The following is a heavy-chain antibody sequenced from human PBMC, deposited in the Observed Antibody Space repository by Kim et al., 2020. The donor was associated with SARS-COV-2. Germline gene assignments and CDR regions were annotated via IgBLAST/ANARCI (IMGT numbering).Heavy chain of an antibody. CDR2: ISSSSSYI. Sequence: GGSLRLSCAASGFTFSSYSMNWVRQAPGKGLEWVSSISSSSSYIYYADSVKGRFTISRDNAKNSLYLQMNSLRAEDTAVYYCARDVKDFWSGYYGPYFDYWGQGTLVTVSS. CDR1: GFTFSSYS. D-gene: IGHD3-3*01. CDR3: ARDVKDFWSGYYGPYFDY. J-gene: IGHJ4*02. V-gene: IGHV3-21*01.